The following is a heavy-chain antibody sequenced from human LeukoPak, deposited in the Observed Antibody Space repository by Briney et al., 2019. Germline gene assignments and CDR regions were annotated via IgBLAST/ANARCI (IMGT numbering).Heavy chain of an antibody. Sequence: GGSLRLSCAASGFTFSSYAMHWVRQAPGKGLEWVAVISYDGSNKYYADSVKGRFTISRDDSENTLYLQMNSLRAEDTAVYYCARDLPYGDYNWDAFDIWGQGTMVTVSS. D-gene: IGHD4-17*01. CDR1: GFTFSSYA. V-gene: IGHV3-30-3*01. J-gene: IGHJ3*02. CDR2: ISYDGSNK. CDR3: ARDLPYGDYNWDAFDI.